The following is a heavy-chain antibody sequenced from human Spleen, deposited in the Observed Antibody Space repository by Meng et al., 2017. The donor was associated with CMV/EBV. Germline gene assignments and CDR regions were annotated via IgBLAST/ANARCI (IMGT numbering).Heavy chain of an antibody. V-gene: IGHV4-59*01. Sequence: SETLSLTCTVSGGSISSYYWSWIRQPPGKGLEWIGYIYYSGSTNYNPSLKSRVTISVDTSKNQFSLKLSSVTAADTAVYYCAREGGQYSGSSYYGMDVWGQGTTVTVSS. D-gene: IGHD1-26*01. CDR2: IYYSGST. CDR3: AREGGQYSGSSYYGMDV. J-gene: IGHJ6*02. CDR1: GGSISSYY.